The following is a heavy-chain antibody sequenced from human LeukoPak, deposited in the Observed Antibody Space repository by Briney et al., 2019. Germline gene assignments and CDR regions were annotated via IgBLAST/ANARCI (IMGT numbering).Heavy chain of an antibody. D-gene: IGHD3-3*01. CDR2: ISYDGSNK. CDR3: AREYYDFWSGYYQTFDY. CDR1: GFTFSSYA. Sequence: GRSLRLSCAASGFTFSSYAMHWVRQAPGKGLEWVAVISYDGSNKYYADSVKGRFTISRDNSKKTLYLQMNSLRAEDTAVYYCAREYYDFWSGYYQTFDYWGQGTLVTVSS. V-gene: IGHV3-30*01. J-gene: IGHJ4*02.